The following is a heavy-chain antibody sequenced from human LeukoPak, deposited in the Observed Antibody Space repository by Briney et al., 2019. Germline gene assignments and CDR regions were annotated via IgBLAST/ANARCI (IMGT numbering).Heavy chain of an antibody. D-gene: IGHD2-2*01. J-gene: IGHJ3*02. CDR3: ARGSKPSIVVVPAGAFDI. Sequence: PGGSLRLSCAASGFTFSRYSMNWVRQAPGKGLEWIGRIYTSGSTNYNPSLKSRVTMSVDTSKNQFSLKLSSVTAADTAVYYCARGSKPSIVVVPAGAFDIWGQGTMVTVSS. CDR1: GFTFSRYS. V-gene: IGHV4-4*07. CDR2: IYTSGST.